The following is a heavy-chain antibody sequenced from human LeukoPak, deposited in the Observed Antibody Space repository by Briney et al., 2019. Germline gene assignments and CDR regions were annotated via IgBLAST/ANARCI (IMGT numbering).Heavy chain of an antibody. D-gene: IGHD3-22*01. Sequence: GGSLRLSCAASGFTFSSCSMNWVRQAPGKGLEWVSSISSSSSYIYYADSVKGRFTISRDNAKNSLYLQMNSLRAEDTAVYYCARDRYYDSSGLDYWGQGTLVAVSS. CDR2: ISSSSSYI. CDR3: ARDRYYDSSGLDY. V-gene: IGHV3-21*01. CDR1: GFTFSSCS. J-gene: IGHJ4*02.